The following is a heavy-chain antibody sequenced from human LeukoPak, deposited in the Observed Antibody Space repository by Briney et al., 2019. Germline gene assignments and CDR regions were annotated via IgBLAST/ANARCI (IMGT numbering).Heavy chain of an antibody. D-gene: IGHD3-22*01. CDR2: IKQDGSEK. J-gene: IGHJ4*02. Sequence: PGGSLRLSCAASGFTFSSYWMNWVRQAPGKGLEWVANIKQDGSEKYYVDSVKGRFTISRDNAKNPLYLQMNSLRAEDTAVNYCARGGGYYHSSGNFDYWGQGTLVTVSS. CDR1: GFTFSSYW. V-gene: IGHV3-7*03. CDR3: ARGGGYYHSSGNFDY.